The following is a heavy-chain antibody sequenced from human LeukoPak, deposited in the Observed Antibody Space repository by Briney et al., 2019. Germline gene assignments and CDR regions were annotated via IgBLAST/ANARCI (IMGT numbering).Heavy chain of an antibody. D-gene: IGHD2-15*01. CDR2: IGTAGDT. V-gene: IGHV3-13*01. J-gene: IGHJ4*02. Sequence: PGGSLRLSCAASVFTFSSYDMHWVRQATGKGLEWVSAIGTAGDTYYPGSVKGRFTISRENAKNSLYLQMNSLRAGETAVYYCARASGRQFDYWGQGTLVTVSS. CDR1: VFTFSSYD. CDR3: ARASGRQFDY.